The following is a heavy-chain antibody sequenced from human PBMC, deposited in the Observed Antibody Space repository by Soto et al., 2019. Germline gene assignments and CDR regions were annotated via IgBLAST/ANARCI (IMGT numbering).Heavy chain of an antibody. CDR2: IISSSSTI. CDR3: ARDAGSLGY. V-gene: IGHV3-48*02. CDR1: GFTFSSYS. Sequence: EVQLVESGGGLVQPGGSLRLSCAASGFTFSSYSMTWVRQAPGKGLEWVSYIISSSSTIYYADSVKGRFTISRDNAKNSLYLQMNSLRDKDTAVYYCARDAGSLGYWGQGTLVTVSS. D-gene: IGHD1-26*01. J-gene: IGHJ4*02.